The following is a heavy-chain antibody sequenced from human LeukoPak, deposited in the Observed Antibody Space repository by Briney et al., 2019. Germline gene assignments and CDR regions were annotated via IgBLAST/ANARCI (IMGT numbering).Heavy chain of an antibody. D-gene: IGHD6-19*01. V-gene: IGHV3-48*01. J-gene: IGHJ4*02. CDR2: ISSSSSTI. CDR3: AKGGSSGWYGDFDY. Sequence: PGGSLRLSCAASGFTFSSYSMNWVRQAPGKGLEWVSYISSSSSTIYYADSVKGRFTISRDNSKNTLYLQMNSLRAEDTAVYYCAKGGSSGWYGDFDYWGQGTLVTVSS. CDR1: GFTFSSYS.